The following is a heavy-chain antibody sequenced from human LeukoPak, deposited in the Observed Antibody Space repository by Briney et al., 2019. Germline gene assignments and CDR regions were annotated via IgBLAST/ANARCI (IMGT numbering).Heavy chain of an antibody. D-gene: IGHD3-3*01. Sequence: GGSLRLSCAASGFTFSSYWMSWVRQAPGKGLEWVANIKQDGSEKYYVDSVKGRFTISRDNAKNSLYLQMNSLRAEDTAVYYCARLYYDFWSGYYGYFDYWGQGTLVTVSS. CDR3: ARLYYDFWSGYYGYFDY. CDR2: IKQDGSEK. CDR1: GFTFSSYW. J-gene: IGHJ4*02. V-gene: IGHV3-7*01.